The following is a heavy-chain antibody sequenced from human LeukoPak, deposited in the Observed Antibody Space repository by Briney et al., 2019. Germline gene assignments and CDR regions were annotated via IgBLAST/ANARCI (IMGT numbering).Heavy chain of an antibody. CDR1: GFVFSDHG. CDR3: AKDSNSGYVSVGPDY. Sequence: GGSLRLSCQTSGFVFSDHGMHWVRQAPGKGLEWVAFVRFDGSNEYYADSVKGRFTISRDNSRNTLYLRMNSLRAEDTGVYSCAKDSNSGYVSVGPDYWGLGTLVTVSS. V-gene: IGHV3-30*02. J-gene: IGHJ4*02. CDR2: VRFDGSNE. D-gene: IGHD3-22*01.